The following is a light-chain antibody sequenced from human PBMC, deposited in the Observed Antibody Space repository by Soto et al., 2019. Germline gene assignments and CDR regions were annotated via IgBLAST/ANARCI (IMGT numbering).Light chain of an antibody. CDR3: QSYDSTLSARYV. J-gene: IGLJ1*01. Sequence: QSVLTEPPSVSGAPGQGVTISCTGSSSNIGAGYDVHWYQQRPGTAPKLLIFANSNRPSGVPDRFSGSKSGTSASLAITGLQAEDEGDYYCQSYDSTLSARYVFGTGTKSPS. CDR1: SSNIGAGYD. CDR2: ANS. V-gene: IGLV1-40*01.